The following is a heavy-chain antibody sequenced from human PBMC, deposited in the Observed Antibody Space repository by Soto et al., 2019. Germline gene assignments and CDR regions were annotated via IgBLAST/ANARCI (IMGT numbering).Heavy chain of an antibody. CDR2: ISYEGRIQ. D-gene: IGHD1-26*01. CDR3: AKEGTTKRSYYFDF. V-gene: IGHV3-30*18. CDR1: GFTFSSYG. J-gene: IGHJ4*02. Sequence: QVQLVDSGGGVVQPGRSVRLSCAATGFTFSSYGMQWVRQAPGKGLEWVAVISYEGRIQYYADSVKGRFTISRDNSKDTLYLQMNSLRVEDTAVYYCAKEGTTKRSYYFDFWGQGTLVTVSS.